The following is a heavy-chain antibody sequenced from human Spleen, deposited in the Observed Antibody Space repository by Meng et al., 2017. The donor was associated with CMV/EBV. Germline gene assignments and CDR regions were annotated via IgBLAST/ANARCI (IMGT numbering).Heavy chain of an antibody. V-gene: IGHV5-51*01. CDR2: IYPGDSHI. J-gene: IGHJ4*02. D-gene: IGHD3-10*01. CDR1: GDTFRGYA. Sequence: KVSCKASGDTFRGYAISWVRQAPGQGLEWMGIIYPGDSHITYSPSFQGQVTISADTSINTAYLQWSSLKASDTAMYYCARHPLLDYYFDYWGQGTLVTVSS. CDR3: ARHPLLDYYFDY.